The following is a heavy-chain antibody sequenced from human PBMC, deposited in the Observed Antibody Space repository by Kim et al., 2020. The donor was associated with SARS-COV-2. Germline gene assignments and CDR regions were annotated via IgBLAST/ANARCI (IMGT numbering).Heavy chain of an antibody. J-gene: IGHJ4*02. V-gene: IGHV3-48*03. CDR3: AREAKRRVSIGGGDFDY. CDR1: GFTFSSYE. Sequence: GGSLRLSCAASGFTFSSYEMNWVRQAPGKGLEWVSYISSSGSTIYYADSVKGRFIISRDNAKNSLYLQMNSLRAEDTAVYYCAREAKRRVSIGGGDFDYWGQGTLVTVSS. D-gene: IGHD2-21*01. CDR2: ISSSGSTI.